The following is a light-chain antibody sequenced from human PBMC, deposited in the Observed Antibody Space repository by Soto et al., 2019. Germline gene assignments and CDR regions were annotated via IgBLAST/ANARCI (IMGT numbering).Light chain of an antibody. CDR1: QTISSW. J-gene: IGKJ1*01. CDR2: KAS. Sequence: IQMTQSPSTLSGSVGDRVTITCRASQTISSWLAWYQQKPGKAPKLXIYKASTLKSGVPSRFSGSGAGTDFTLTISSLQPEDFATYYCQQSYSTLQTFGQGTQVDIK. CDR3: QQSYSTLQT. V-gene: IGKV1-5*03.